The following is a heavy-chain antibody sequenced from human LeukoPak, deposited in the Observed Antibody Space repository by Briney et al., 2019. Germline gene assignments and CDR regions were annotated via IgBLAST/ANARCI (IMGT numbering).Heavy chain of an antibody. CDR2: IYTSGST. CDR3: AGGLLWFVELSPNFDY. J-gene: IGHJ4*02. Sequence: SETLSLTCTVSGGSISSYYWSWIRQPPGKGLEWIGYIYTSGSTNYNPSLKSRVTISVDTSKNQFSLKLSSVTAADTAVYYCAGGLLWFVELSPNFDYWGQGTLVTVSS. V-gene: IGHV4-4*09. D-gene: IGHD3-10*01. CDR1: GGSISSYY.